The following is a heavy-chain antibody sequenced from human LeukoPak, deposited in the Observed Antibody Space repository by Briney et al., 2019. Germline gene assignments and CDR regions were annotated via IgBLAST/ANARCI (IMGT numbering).Heavy chain of an antibody. CDR1: GFTDSSNY. D-gene: IGHD2/OR15-2a*01. Sequence: QPGGSVRLSCAASGFTDSSNYMLWLRQAPGKGLEWVSGIYSGGSTYYADSVKGRFTISRDNSKNKLYLQMNSLRAEDTAVYYCARSAERNIHNFDYWGQGTLVTVSS. V-gene: IGHV3-53*01. J-gene: IGHJ4*02. CDR3: ARSAERNIHNFDY. CDR2: IYSGGST.